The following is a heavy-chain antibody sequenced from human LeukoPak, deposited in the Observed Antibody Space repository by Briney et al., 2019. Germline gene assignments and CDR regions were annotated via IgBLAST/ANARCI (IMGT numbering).Heavy chain of an antibody. D-gene: IGHD5-18*01. V-gene: IGHV4-34*01. CDR1: GGSFSGYY. Sequence: PSETLSLTCAVYGGSFSGYYWSWIRQPPGKGLEWIGEINHSGSTNYNPSLKSRVTISVDTSKNQFSLKLSSVTAADTAVYYCARTRGVRGYSYGFWFDPWGQGTLVTVSS. J-gene: IGHJ5*02. CDR2: INHSGST. CDR3: ARTRGVRGYSYGFWFDP.